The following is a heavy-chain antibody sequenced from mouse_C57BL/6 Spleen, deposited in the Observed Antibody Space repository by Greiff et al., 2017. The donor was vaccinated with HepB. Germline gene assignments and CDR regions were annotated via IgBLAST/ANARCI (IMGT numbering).Heavy chain of an antibody. V-gene: IGHV1-9*01. D-gene: IGHD4-1*01. CDR2: ILPGSGST. CDR3: ARGRRKNWDVDYYAMDY. CDR1: GYTFTGYW. J-gene: IGHJ4*01. Sequence: QVQLQQSGAELMKPGASVKLSCKATGYTFTGYWIEWVKQRPGHGLEWIGEILPGSGSTNYNEKFKGKATFTADTSSNTAYMQLSSLTTEDSAIYYCARGRRKNWDVDYYAMDYWGQGTSVTVSS.